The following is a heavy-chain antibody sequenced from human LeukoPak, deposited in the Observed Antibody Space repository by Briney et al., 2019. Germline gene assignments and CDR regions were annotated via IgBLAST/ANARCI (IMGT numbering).Heavy chain of an antibody. Sequence: GGSLRLSCAASGFTFSSYSMNWVRQAPGKGLEWVSFISSSSSTIYYADSVKGRVTISRDNAKNSLYLQMNSLRAEDTAVYYCTRDRGVSYSAMDYWGQGTLVTVSS. CDR3: TRDRGVSYSAMDY. D-gene: IGHD1-26*01. J-gene: IGHJ4*02. CDR2: ISSSSSTI. CDR1: GFTFSSYS. V-gene: IGHV3-48*04.